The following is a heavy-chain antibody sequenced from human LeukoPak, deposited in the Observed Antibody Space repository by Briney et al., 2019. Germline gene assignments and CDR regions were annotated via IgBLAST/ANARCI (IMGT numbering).Heavy chain of an antibody. CDR1: GFTVSSNY. CDR2: IYSGGST. J-gene: IGHJ1*01. CDR3: ARDLVARVEYFQH. V-gene: IGHV3-66*01. Sequence: GGSLRLSCAASGFTVSSNYMSWVRQAPGKGLEWVSVIYSGGSTYYADSVKGRFTISRDNSKNTLYLQMNSLRAEDTAVYYCARDLVARVEYFQHWGQGTLVTVSS. D-gene: IGHD3-16*01.